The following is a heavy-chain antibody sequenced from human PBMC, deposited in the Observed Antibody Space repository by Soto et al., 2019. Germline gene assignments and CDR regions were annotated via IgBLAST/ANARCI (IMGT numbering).Heavy chain of an antibody. V-gene: IGHV3-48*03. D-gene: IGHD3-3*01. Sequence: PGGSLRLSCAASGFTFSSYEMNWVRQAPGKGLEWVSYISSSGSTIYYADSVKGRFTISRGNAKNSLYLQMDSLRAEDTAVYYCARAYYDFWSGYYPGNWFDPWGQGTLVTVSS. CDR1: GFTFSSYE. J-gene: IGHJ5*02. CDR2: ISSSGSTI. CDR3: ARAYYDFWSGYYPGNWFDP.